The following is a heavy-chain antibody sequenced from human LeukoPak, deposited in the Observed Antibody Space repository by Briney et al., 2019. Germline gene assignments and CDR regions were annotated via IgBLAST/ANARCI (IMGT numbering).Heavy chain of an antibody. CDR1: GGSISSRSYY. Sequence: SETLSLTCTVSGGSISSRSYYWGWLRQPPGKGLEWITSIFYSGSTYHNPSLKSRVTISVDTSKSQFSLKLSSVTAADTAVYFCARHPLKAYVSDWFDPWGQGTLVTVSS. V-gene: IGHV4-39*01. J-gene: IGHJ5*02. CDR2: IFYSGST. D-gene: IGHD3-10*02. CDR3: ARHPLKAYVSDWFDP.